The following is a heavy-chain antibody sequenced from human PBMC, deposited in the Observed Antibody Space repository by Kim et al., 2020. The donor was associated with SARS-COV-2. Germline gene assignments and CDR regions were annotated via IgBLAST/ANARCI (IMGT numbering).Heavy chain of an antibody. V-gene: IGHV3-30-3*01. CDR2: ISYDGSNK. J-gene: IGHJ3*02. Sequence: GGSLRLSCAASGFTFSSYAMHWVRQAPGKGLEWVAVISYDGSNKYYADSVKGRFTISRDNSKNTLYLQMNSLRAEDTAVYYCATLKGGDAFDIWGQGTMV. D-gene: IGHD3-16*01. CDR1: GFTFSSYA. CDR3: ATLKGGDAFDI.